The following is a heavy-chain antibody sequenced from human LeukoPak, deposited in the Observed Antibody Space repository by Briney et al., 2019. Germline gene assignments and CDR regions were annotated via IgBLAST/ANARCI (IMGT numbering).Heavy chain of an antibody. CDR1: GFTFSSYG. V-gene: IGHV3-30*18. J-gene: IGHJ4*02. CDR3: AKDTGGDYTTQYYFDY. D-gene: IGHD4-17*01. Sequence: GGSLRLSCAASGFTFSSYGMHRVRQAPGKGLEWVAVISYDGSNKYYADSVKGRFTISRDNSKNTLYLQMNSLRAEDTAVYYCAKDTGGDYTTQYYFDYWGQGTLVTVSS. CDR2: ISYDGSNK.